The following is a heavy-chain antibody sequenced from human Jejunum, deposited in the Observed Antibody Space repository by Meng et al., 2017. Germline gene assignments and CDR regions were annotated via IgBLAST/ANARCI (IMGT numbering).Heavy chain of an antibody. J-gene: IGHJ1*01. Sequence: QVQLQGSGPGLVKPWGTLPLTCAVSGDSISSSYWWSWVRQSPGKGLEWIGEIYHSGTTNYNPSLKSRVTLSVDKSKNQFSLNLSSVTAADTAVYFCARDFEALNGVWGQGTLVTVSS. CDR1: GDSISSSYW. CDR3: ARDFEALNGV. CDR2: IYHSGTT. V-gene: IGHV4-4*02. D-gene: IGHD2-8*01.